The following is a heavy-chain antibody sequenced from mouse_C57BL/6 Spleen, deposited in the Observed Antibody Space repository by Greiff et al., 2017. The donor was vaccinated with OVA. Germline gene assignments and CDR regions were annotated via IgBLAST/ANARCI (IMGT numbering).Heavy chain of an antibody. J-gene: IGHJ2*01. CDR1: GFTFSDYG. V-gene: IGHV5-17*01. D-gene: IGHD1-2*01. CDR2: ISSGRSTI. Sequence: EVQGVESGGGLVKPGGSLKLSCAASGFTFSDYGMHWVRQAPEKGLEWVAYISSGRSTIYYADTVKGRFTISRDNAKNTLFLQMTSLRSEDTAMYYCARSLRRGDYFDYWGQGTTLTVAS. CDR3: ARSLRRGDYFDY.